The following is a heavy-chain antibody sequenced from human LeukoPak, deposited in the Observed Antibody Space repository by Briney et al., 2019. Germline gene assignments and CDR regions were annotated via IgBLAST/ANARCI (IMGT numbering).Heavy chain of an antibody. CDR3: ARARVVPAATFDY. Sequence: PSETLSLTCAVYGGSFSGYYWSWLREPPGKGLEWIGEINHSGSTNYNPSLNSRVTISVDTSKNQFSLKLSSVTAADTAVYYCARARVVPAATFDYWGQGTLVTVSS. CDR1: GGSFSGYY. V-gene: IGHV4-34*01. D-gene: IGHD2-2*01. J-gene: IGHJ4*02. CDR2: INHSGST.